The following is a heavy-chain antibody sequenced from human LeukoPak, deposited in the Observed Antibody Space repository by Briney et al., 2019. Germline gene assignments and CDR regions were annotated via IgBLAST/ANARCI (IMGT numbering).Heavy chain of an antibody. CDR1: GFTFSSYS. CDR2: ISSSSSYI. D-gene: IGHD6-19*01. V-gene: IGHV3-21*01. CDR3: ARDSSGWYRDAFDI. J-gene: IGHJ3*02. Sequence: GGSLRLSCAASGFTFSSYSMNWVRQAPGKGLEWVSSISSSSSYIYYADSVKGRFTISRDNAKNSLYLQTNSLRAEDTAVYYCARDSSGWYRDAFDIWGQGTMVTVSS.